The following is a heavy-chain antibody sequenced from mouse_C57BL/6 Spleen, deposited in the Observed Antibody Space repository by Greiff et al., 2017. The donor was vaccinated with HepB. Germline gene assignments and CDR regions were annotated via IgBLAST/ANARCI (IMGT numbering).Heavy chain of an antibody. J-gene: IGHJ1*03. V-gene: IGHV1-50*01. CDR2: IDPSDSYT. CDR3: TYGTRGYFDV. CDR1: GYTFTSYW. D-gene: IGHD1-1*01. Sequence: QVQLQQPGAELVKPGASVKLSCKASGYTFTSYWMQWVKQRPGQGLEWIGEIDPSDSYTNYNQKFKGKATLTVDTSSSTAYMQLSSLTSEDSAVYYCTYGTRGYFDVWGTGTTVTVSS.